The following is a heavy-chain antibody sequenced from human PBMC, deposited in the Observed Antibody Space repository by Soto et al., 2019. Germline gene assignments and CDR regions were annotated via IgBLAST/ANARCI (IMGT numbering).Heavy chain of an antibody. CDR3: SISGYCCGGRVLFNYNYYIDV. J-gene: IGHJ6*03. D-gene: IGHD2-15*01. V-gene: IGHV3-11*01. Sequence: QVQLVESGGGLVKPGGSLRLSCAASGFTFSDYSMSWIRQAPGKGLEWVSYIRSSGSPVYYADTVKGRFTISRAIAKNSRYLQMNRLRGDETSLYYCSISGYCCGGRVLFNYNYYIDVCGKGTTVTVSS. CDR2: IRSSGSPV. CDR1: GFTFSDYS.